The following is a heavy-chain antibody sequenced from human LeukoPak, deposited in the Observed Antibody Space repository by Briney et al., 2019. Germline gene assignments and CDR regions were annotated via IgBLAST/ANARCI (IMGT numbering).Heavy chain of an antibody. CDR2: ISGSGGNT. V-gene: IGHV3-23*01. J-gene: IGHJ4*02. Sequence: GGSLRLSCAASGFTFSSYAMSWVRQAPGKGLEWVSAISGSGGNTYYADSVKGRFTISRDNSKDTLYLQMNSLRAEDTAVYYCAKDGYPNSAGTTYFDYWGQGTLVTVSS. CDR1: GFTFSSYA. D-gene: IGHD1-7*01. CDR3: AKDGYPNSAGTTYFDY.